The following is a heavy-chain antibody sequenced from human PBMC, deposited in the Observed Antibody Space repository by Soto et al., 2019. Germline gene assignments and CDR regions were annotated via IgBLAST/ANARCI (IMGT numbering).Heavy chain of an antibody. CDR3: ARDDSERPATY. CDR2: VYTGATT. Sequence: QVQLQESGPGLVKPLETLSLTCIVSGGSISSYYWTWTRQPPGKGLEWIGCVYTGATTSYNPSLKSRVTISVDTSKNQFSLKLTSVTAADTAMYYCARDDSERPATYWGQGTLVTVSS. CDR1: GGSISSYY. V-gene: IGHV4-59*01. J-gene: IGHJ4*02. D-gene: IGHD3-10*01.